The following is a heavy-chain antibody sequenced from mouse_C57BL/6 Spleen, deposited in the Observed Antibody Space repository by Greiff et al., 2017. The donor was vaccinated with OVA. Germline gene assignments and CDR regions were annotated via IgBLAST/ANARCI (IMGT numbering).Heavy chain of an antibody. CDR2: ISSGSSTI. CDR1: GFTFSDYG. D-gene: IGHD1-1*01. Sequence: DVMLVESGGGLVKPGGSLKLSCAASGFTFSDYGMHWVRQAPEKGLEWVAYISSGSSTIYYADTVKGRFTISRDNAKNTLFLQMTSLRSEDTAMYYCARPLITTVGYFDVWGTGTTVTVSS. J-gene: IGHJ1*03. CDR3: ARPLITTVGYFDV. V-gene: IGHV5-17*01.